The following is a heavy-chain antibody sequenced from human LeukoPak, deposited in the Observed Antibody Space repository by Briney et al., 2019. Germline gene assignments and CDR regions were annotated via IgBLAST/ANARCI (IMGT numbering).Heavy chain of an antibody. CDR1: GGSISSGGYY. V-gene: IGHV4-39*01. CDR3: ARHQAVAGDFDY. Sequence: SETLSLTCTVSGGSISSGGYYWGWIRQHPGKGLEWIGYIYYSGSTYYNPSLKSRVTISVDTSKNQFSLKLSSVTAADTAVYYCARHQAVAGDFDYWGQGTLVTVSS. J-gene: IGHJ4*02. D-gene: IGHD6-19*01. CDR2: IYYSGST.